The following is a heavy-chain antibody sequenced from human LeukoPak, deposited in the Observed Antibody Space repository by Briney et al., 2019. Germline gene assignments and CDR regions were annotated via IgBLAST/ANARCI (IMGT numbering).Heavy chain of an antibody. CDR2: IGAYNGKT. V-gene: IGHV1-18*01. Sequence: ASVTVSCKASVYTFAIYGISWVRQAPGQGQGGGGGIGAYNGKTKYTQTLQGRVSMTTDRATSKAYLELRNLRSDDTAVYYCARDWYYDTHRGAFDIWGQGTMVTVSS. J-gene: IGHJ3*02. CDR1: VYTFAIYG. CDR3: ARDWYYDTHRGAFDI. D-gene: IGHD3-22*01.